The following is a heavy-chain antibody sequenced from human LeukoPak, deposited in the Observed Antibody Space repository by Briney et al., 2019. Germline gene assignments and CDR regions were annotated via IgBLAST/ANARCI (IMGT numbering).Heavy chain of an antibody. CDR1: GFTFSSYW. CDR3: ARDYLSSSSGWYPRVY. V-gene: IGHV3-7*01. J-gene: IGHJ4*02. D-gene: IGHD6-19*01. CDR2: IKQDGSEK. Sequence: PGGSLRLSCAASGFTFSSYWMSWVRQAPGKGLEWVANIKQDGSEKYYVDSVKGRFTISRDNAKNSLYLQMNSLRAEDTAVYYCARDYLSSSSGWYPRVYWGQGTLVTVSS.